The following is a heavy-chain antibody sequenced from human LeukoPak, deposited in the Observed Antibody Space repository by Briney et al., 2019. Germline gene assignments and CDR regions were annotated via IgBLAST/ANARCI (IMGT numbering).Heavy chain of an antibody. V-gene: IGHV4-31*03. D-gene: IGHD6-13*01. Sequence: SQTQSLTCTVSGGSISSGGYYWSWIRQHPGKGLEWLGYIYYSGSTYYNPSLKSRVTISVDTSKNQFSLKLSSVTAADTAVYYCAREVAAANWFDPWGQGTLVTVSS. CDR1: GGSISSGGYY. J-gene: IGHJ5*02. CDR2: IYYSGST. CDR3: AREVAAANWFDP.